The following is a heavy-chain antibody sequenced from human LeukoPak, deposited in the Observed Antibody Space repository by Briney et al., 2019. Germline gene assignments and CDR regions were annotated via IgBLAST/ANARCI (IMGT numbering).Heavy chain of an antibody. CDR2: INPNSGGT. CDR3: ARAHVILPTVTTELRFDP. D-gene: IGHD4-17*01. CDR1: GYTFTGYY. Sequence: ASVKVSCKASGYTFTGYYMHWVRQAPGQGLEWMGWINPNSGGTNYAQKFQGRVTMTRDTSISTAYTELSRLRSDDTAVYYCARAHVILPTVTTELRFDPWGQGTLVTVSS. J-gene: IGHJ5*02. V-gene: IGHV1-2*02.